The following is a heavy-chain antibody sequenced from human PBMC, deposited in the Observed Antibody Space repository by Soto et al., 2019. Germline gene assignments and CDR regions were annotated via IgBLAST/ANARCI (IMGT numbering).Heavy chain of an antibody. J-gene: IGHJ6*03. Sequence: ESGGGVVPPGRSLRLSCAASGFTFSSYGMHWVRQAPGKGLEWVAVKWYDGSNKYYADSVKGRFTISRDNSKNTLYLQMNSLRAEDTAVYYCARGDILTGYSYYYYYMDVWGKGTTVTVSS. D-gene: IGHD3-9*01. CDR1: GFTFSSYG. V-gene: IGHV3-33*01. CDR3: ARGDILTGYSYYYYYMDV. CDR2: KWYDGSNK.